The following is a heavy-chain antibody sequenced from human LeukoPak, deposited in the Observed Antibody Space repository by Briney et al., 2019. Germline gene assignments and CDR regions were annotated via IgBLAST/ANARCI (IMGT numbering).Heavy chain of an antibody. CDR1: GGSFSVYY. D-gene: IGHD1-1*01. CDR3: ARGQRSRTYYFDY. CDR2: INHSGST. V-gene: IGHV4-34*01. Sequence: PSEALSLTSAVYGGSFSVYYWSAVRQPPGKGLEWAGEINHSGSTNYNPSLKSRVTISVDTFKNQFSLKLSSVTAADTAVYYCARGQRSRTYYFDYWGQGTLVTVSS. J-gene: IGHJ4*02.